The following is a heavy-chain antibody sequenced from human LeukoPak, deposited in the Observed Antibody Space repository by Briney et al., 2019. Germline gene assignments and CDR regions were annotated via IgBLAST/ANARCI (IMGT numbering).Heavy chain of an antibody. CDR2: ISGSGVST. D-gene: IGHD2-15*01. V-gene: IGHV3-23*01. J-gene: IGHJ6*03. CDR1: GFPFSSCA. Sequence: GGSLRLSCAASGFPFSSCAMSWVRQAPGKGLEWVSAISGSGVSTYYADSVKGRFTISRDNSKNTLYLQMNGLRAEDTAVYYCAKGVEDSGIYYYYYMDVWGKGTTVTVSS. CDR3: AKGVEDSGIYYYYYMDV.